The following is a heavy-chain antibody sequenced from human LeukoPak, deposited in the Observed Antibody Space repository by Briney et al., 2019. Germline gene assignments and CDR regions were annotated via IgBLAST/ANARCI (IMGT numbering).Heavy chain of an antibody. CDR2: INSGGDDT. V-gene: IGHV3-74*01. CDR3: ARRIGYSSGHSAVYYFDY. D-gene: IGHD6-19*01. J-gene: IGHJ4*02. CDR1: GFTFSTYW. Sequence: GGSLRLSCAAPGFTFSTYWMHWVRQAPGKGLVWVSLINSGGDDTRYADSVKGRFTISRDNAKNTLYLQMNSPRAEDTAVYYCARRIGYSSGHSAVYYFDYWGQGTLVTVSS.